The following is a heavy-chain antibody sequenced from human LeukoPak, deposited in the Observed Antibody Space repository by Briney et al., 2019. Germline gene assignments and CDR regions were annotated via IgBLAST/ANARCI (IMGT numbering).Heavy chain of an antibody. J-gene: IGHJ6*02. V-gene: IGHV4-34*01. CDR3: ARGPNFDWLVMDV. Sequence: KPSETLSLTCAVYGGSFSGYYWSWIRQPPGKGLEWIGEINHSGSTNYNPSLKSRVTISVDTSKNQFSLKLSSVTAADTAVYYCARGPNFDWLVMDVWGQGTTVTVSS. D-gene: IGHD3-9*01. CDR2: INHSGST. CDR1: GGSFSGYY.